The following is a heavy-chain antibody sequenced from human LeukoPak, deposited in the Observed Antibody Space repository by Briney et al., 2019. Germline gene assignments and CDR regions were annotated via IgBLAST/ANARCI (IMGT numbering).Heavy chain of an antibody. CDR3: ARDPWRIAMANNWFDP. CDR1: GGTFSSYA. D-gene: IGHD5-24*01. Sequence: SVKVSCKASGGTFSSYAISWVRQAPGQGLEWMGGIIPIFGTANYAQKFQGRVTITADESTSTAYMELSSLRSEDTAVYYCARDPWRIAMANNWFDPWGQGTLVTVCS. CDR2: IIPIFGTA. J-gene: IGHJ5*02. V-gene: IGHV1-69*13.